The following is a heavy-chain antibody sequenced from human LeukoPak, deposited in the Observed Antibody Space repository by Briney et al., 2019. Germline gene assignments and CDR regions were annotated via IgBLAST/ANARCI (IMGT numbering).Heavy chain of an antibody. CDR3: ARAGYGDPHFDF. J-gene: IGHJ4*02. Sequence: GGSLRLFCAASGFTFSNYGMHWVRQDPGKGLVWVAAMWYDGSNKYYGDSVKGRFTISRDNSKNTLYLQMNSLRAEDTAAYYCARAGYGDPHFDFWGQGTLVTVSS. D-gene: IGHD4-17*01. CDR2: MWYDGSNK. V-gene: IGHV3-33*01. CDR1: GFTFSNYG.